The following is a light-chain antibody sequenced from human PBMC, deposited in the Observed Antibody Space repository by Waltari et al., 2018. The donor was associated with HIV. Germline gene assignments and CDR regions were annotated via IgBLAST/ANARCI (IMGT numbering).Light chain of an antibody. CDR1: SFNIGSNY. CDR3: AAWDDSVSGRV. Sequence: QSVLTQPPSASGTPGPRVPISCSGGSFNIGSNYVYWYQQFPGTAPRLLIYRNTLRPSGVPDRFSGSKSATSASLAISGLRSEDEADYFCAAWDDSVSGRVFGGGTKLTVL. V-gene: IGLV1-47*01. CDR2: RNT. J-gene: IGLJ3*02.